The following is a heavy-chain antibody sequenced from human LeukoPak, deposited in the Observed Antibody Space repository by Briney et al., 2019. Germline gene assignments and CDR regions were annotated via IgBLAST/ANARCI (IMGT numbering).Heavy chain of an antibody. Sequence: SGGSLRLSCAAPGFTLSSYAMHWVRQAPGKGLEWVAVISYDGSNKYYADSVKGRFTIPRDNSKNTLYLQMKSLRAEDTAVYYCAKGLKRIVGDVYWGQGTLVTVSS. D-gene: IGHD1-26*01. J-gene: IGHJ4*02. CDR3: AKGLKRIVGDVY. V-gene: IGHV3-30-3*01. CDR2: ISYDGSNK. CDR1: GFTLSSYA.